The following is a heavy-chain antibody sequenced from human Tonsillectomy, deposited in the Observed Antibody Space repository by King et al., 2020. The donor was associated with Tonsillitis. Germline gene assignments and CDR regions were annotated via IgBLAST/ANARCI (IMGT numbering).Heavy chain of an antibody. D-gene: IGHD2-21*02. CDR2: IYYSGST. V-gene: IGHV4-30-4*01. CDR3: SRTYCGGDCWFDF. J-gene: IGHJ4*02. CDR1: GGSINSDIYY. Sequence: HVQLQESGPGLVKPSQTLSLTCTVSGGSINSDIYYWSWIRQPPGKGLEWIGYIYYSGSTYYNPSLKSRVTISLDTSKNQFSLKLCSVTAADTAVFYCSRTYCGGDCWFDFWGQGTLVTVSS.